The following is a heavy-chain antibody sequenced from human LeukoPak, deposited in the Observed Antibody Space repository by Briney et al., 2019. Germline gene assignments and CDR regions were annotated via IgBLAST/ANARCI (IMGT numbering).Heavy chain of an antibody. CDR2: INPNSGGT. CDR3: ASGPRSTIFGVDSYYFDY. D-gene: IGHD3-3*01. V-gene: IGHV1-2*02. Sequence: ASVKVSCKASGYTFIDYYIHWVRQAPGQGLEWMGWINPNSGGTKSPQKFQGRVTMTRDTSTSTAYLELSRLTSDDTAVYYCASGPRSTIFGVDSYYFDYWGQGTLVTVSS. J-gene: IGHJ4*02. CDR1: GYTFIDYY.